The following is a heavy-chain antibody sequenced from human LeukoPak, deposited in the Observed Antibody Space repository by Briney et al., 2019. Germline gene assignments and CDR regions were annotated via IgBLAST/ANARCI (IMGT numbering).Heavy chain of an antibody. CDR2: ISGSGGST. Sequence: GGSLRLSRAASGFTFSSYAMSWVRQAPGKGLEWVSAISGSGGSTYYADSVKGRFTISRDNSKNTLYLQMNSLRAEDTAVYYCAKVGYRITIFGVVNNAFDIWGQGTMVTVSS. CDR3: AKVGYRITIFGVVNNAFDI. D-gene: IGHD3-3*01. CDR1: GFTFSSYA. J-gene: IGHJ3*02. V-gene: IGHV3-23*01.